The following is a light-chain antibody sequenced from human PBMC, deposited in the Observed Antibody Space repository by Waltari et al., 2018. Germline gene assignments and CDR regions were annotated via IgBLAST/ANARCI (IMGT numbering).Light chain of an antibody. V-gene: IGLV2-14*01. CDR1: SSDVGGYTY. CDR3: SSYTSSSTLV. CDR2: EVS. J-gene: IGLJ2*01. Sequence: QSALTQPASVSGSPGQSITISCTGTSSDVGGYTYAPWYQQHPGKPPQLMLYEVSNRPSGVSNRFSGSKSGNTASRTISGLQAEDEAYYYCSSYTSSSTLVFGGGTKLTVL.